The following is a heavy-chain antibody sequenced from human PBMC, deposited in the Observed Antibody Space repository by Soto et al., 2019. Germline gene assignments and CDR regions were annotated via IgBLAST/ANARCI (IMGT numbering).Heavy chain of an antibody. V-gene: IGHV4-34*01. CDR2: INHSGST. CDR3: ARTGQWLPFDY. Sequence: QVQLQQWGAGLLKPSETLSLTCAVYGGSFSGYYWSWIRQPPGKGLEWIGEINHSGSTNYNPSLKIRVTISVDTSKNQFSLKLSSVTAADTAVYYCARTGQWLPFDYWGQGTLVTVSS. J-gene: IGHJ4*02. D-gene: IGHD3-22*01. CDR1: GGSFSGYY.